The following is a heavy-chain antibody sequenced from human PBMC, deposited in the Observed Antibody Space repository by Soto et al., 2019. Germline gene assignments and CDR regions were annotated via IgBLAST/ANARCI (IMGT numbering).Heavy chain of an antibody. V-gene: IGHV3-23*04. J-gene: IGHJ4*02. Sequence: EVQLVESGGGLVQPGGSLRLSCAASGFTFNNYAMPWVRQAPGKGLEWVSAISGGGDTTSYADSVKGRFTVSRDGSKNTLYPQMTSLRAEETAVYYCAKGRGGSGSLAPRVDFWGQGTLVTVSS. CDR2: ISGGGDTT. CDR1: GFTFNNYA. CDR3: AKGRGGSGSLAPRVDF. D-gene: IGHD3-10*01.